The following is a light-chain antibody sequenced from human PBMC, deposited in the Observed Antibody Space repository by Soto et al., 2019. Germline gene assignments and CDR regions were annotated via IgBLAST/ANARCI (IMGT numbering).Light chain of an antibody. CDR3: QQACSSPIT. Sequence: EIVLTQSPGTLSLSPGERATLSCRASQSVSSNYLAWYQQKPGQAPRLLIYGASSRATGIPDRFSGSGSGTDFTLTISRLEPEDVAVYYCQQACSSPITLGQGTRLEIK. CDR2: GAS. CDR1: QSVSSNY. J-gene: IGKJ5*01. V-gene: IGKV3-20*01.